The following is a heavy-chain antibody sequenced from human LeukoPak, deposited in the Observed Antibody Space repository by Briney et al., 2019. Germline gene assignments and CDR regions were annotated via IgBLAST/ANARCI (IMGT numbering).Heavy chain of an antibody. V-gene: IGHV3-53*01. J-gene: IGHJ4*01. Sequence: GGSLRLSCAASGFTVSINYMSWVRQAPGKGLEWVSVIYSGGSTYYADSVKGRFTISRDNSKSTLYLQMNSLRAEDTAVYYCASRNKDGWNDYGDYVDYWGQGTLVTVSS. CDR2: IYSGGST. CDR1: GFTVSINY. D-gene: IGHD4-17*01. CDR3: ASRNKDGWNDYGDYVDY.